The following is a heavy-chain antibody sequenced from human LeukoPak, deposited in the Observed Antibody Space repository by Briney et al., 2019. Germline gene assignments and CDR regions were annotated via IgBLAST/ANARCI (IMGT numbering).Heavy chain of an antibody. CDR3: ARVSGTIRVWPQPFGDGMDV. D-gene: IGHD3-10*01. CDR2: IYGDGSFT. Sequence: GGSLRLSCAASGFTFSNFWMHWVRQAPGKGLVWVALIYGDGSFTRYADSVKGRFTISRDNAKNTVYLQMNSLRAEDTAVYYCARVSGTIRVWPQPFGDGMDVWGQGTTVTVSS. V-gene: IGHV3-74*01. J-gene: IGHJ6*02. CDR1: GFTFSNFW.